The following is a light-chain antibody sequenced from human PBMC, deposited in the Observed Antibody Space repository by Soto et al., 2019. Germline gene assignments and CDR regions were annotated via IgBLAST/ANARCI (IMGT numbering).Light chain of an antibody. CDR3: QQRSNWPPT. CDR2: DAS. V-gene: IGKV3-11*01. Sequence: EIVLTQSPATLSLSPGERATLSCRASQSVSSYLAWYQQKPGQAPRLLIYDASNRATGIPARFSGSGSGTDFPLPISRLEPEDCAVYYCQQRSNWPPTFGGGTKVEIK. J-gene: IGKJ4*01. CDR1: QSVSSY.